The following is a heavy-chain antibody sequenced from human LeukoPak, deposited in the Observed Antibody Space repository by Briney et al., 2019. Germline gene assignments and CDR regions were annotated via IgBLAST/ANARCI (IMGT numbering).Heavy chain of an antibody. CDR3: AKGLTLAGVDY. CDR2: ISYDGSNK. V-gene: IGHV3-30*18. Sequence: GSLRLSCAASGFTFSSYGMHWVRQAPGKGLEWVAVISYDGSNKYYADSVKGRFTVSRDNSKNTLYLQMNSLRAEDTAVYYCAKGLTLAGVDYWGQGTLVTVSS. J-gene: IGHJ4*02. CDR1: GFTFSSYG. D-gene: IGHD3-10*01.